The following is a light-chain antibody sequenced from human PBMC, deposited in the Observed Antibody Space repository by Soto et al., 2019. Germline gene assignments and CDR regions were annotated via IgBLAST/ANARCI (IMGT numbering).Light chain of an antibody. J-gene: IGKJ4*01. CDR2: GAS. V-gene: IGKV3-20*01. CDR1: QSVSRSY. CDR3: QQYGSSPPLT. Sequence: EIVLTQSPGTLSLSPGERATLSCWASQSVSRSYLAWYQHKPGQAPRLLIYGASSRATGIPDRFSGSGSGTDFTLTISRLEPEDFAVYYCQQYGSSPPLTFGGGTKVDIK.